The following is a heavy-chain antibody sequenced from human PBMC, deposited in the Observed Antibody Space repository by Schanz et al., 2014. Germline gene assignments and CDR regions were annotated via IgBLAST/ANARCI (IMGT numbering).Heavy chain of an antibody. V-gene: IGHV3-21*01. CDR1: GFNSDDYA. Sequence: EVQVVESGGGLVQPGGSLRLSCTASGFNSDDYAMHWVRQAPGKGLEWVSSISSRSSHIYYADSVKGRFTVSRDNAKNSLYLEMNSLRAEDTALYYCARDRRNADLDYWGQGTLVTVSS. CDR2: ISSRSSHI. D-gene: IGHD1-1*01. CDR3: ARDRRNADLDY. J-gene: IGHJ4*02.